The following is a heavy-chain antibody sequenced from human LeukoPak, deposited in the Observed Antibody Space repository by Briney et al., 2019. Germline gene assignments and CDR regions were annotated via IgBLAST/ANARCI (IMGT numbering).Heavy chain of an antibody. Sequence: VKVSCKASGGTFSSYAISWVRQAPGQGLEWMGGIIPIFGTANYAQKFQGRVTITADESTSTAYMELSSLRSEDTAVYYCARGPIIDIVVIPAAADYYHMDVWGKGTTVTVSS. CDR3: ARGPIIDIVVIPAAADYYHMDV. CDR1: GGTFSSYA. V-gene: IGHV1-69*13. D-gene: IGHD2-2*01. CDR2: IIPIFGTA. J-gene: IGHJ6*03.